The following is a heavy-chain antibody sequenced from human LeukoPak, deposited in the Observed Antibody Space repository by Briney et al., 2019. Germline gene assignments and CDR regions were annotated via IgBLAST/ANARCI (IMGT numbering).Heavy chain of an antibody. V-gene: IGHV3-53*05. Sequence: GGSLRLSCAASGFTVSINYMSWVRQAPGQGLEWVSVIYSGGFTYYADSVKGRFTISRDNSKNTLYLQMNSLRAEDTAVYYCAKDVGYCGGGSCYLFDYWGQGTLVTVSS. J-gene: IGHJ4*02. CDR3: AKDVGYCGGGSCYLFDY. CDR2: IYSGGFT. D-gene: IGHD2-15*01. CDR1: GFTVSINY.